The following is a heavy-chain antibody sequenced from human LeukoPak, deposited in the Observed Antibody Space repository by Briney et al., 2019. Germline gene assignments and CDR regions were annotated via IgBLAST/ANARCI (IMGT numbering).Heavy chain of an antibody. CDR2: VSYDGNHK. Sequence: GGGLRPSCSAPCFTLSNYGMHRGRPAPGKGREWVAVVSYDGNHKYYGDSVKGRFTISRDNSNNTLFLQMNNLRSEDTATYYCTKDRALVTDIDYWGQGILVTVSS. D-gene: IGHD2/OR15-2a*01. CDR1: CFTLSNYG. J-gene: IGHJ4*02. CDR3: TKDRALVTDIDY. V-gene: IGHV3-30*18.